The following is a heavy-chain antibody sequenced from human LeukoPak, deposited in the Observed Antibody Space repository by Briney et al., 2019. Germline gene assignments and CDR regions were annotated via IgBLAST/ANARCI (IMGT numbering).Heavy chain of an antibody. D-gene: IGHD3-10*01. V-gene: IGHV4-31*03. CDR1: GGSMSSGVYY. CDR2: IYYSGST. J-gene: IGHJ6*02. Sequence: PSETLSLTCTVSGGSMSSGVYYWSWIRQHPGKGLEWIGYIYYSGSTYYNPSLKSRVTISVYTSKNQFSLNLSSATAADAAVYSCAGDIAGGSGSGSMDFWGQGTTVTVSS. CDR3: AGDIAGGSGSGSMDF.